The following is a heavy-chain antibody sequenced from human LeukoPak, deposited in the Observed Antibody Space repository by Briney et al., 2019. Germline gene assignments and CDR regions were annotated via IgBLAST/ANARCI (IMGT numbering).Heavy chain of an antibody. CDR3: GRQRHQLPKGYFDY. V-gene: IGHV4-38-2*02. D-gene: IGHD2-2*01. J-gene: IGHJ4*02. CDR1: GYSISSGYY. Sequence: NPSETLSLTCTVSGYSISSGYYWGWIRQPPGKGLEWIGFIYHSGTTYYNPSLKSRVTISVDTSKNQFSLKLSSVTAADTAVYYCGRQRHQLPKGYFDYWGQGTLVTVSS. CDR2: IYHSGTT.